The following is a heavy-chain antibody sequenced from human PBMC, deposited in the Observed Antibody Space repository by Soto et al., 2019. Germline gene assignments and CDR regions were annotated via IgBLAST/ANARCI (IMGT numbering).Heavy chain of an antibody. CDR2: IIPIVGTA. D-gene: IGHD3-22*01. CDR3: TRSGGYYDSSGYWIY. V-gene: IGHV1-69*12. CDR1: GGTFSTYA. Sequence: QVQLVQSGAAVKKPGSSVKVSCKTSGGTFSTYAINWVRQAPGQGLEWMGGIIPIVGTANYAQKFQGRVTITADESTSTVYMELNNLRSEDTAVYYCTRSGGYYDSSGYWIYWGQGTRVTVSS. J-gene: IGHJ4*02.